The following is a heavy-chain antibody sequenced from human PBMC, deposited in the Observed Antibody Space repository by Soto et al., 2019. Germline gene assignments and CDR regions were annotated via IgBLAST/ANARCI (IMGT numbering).Heavy chain of an antibody. CDR1: GYTFTSYD. Sequence: QVQLVQSGAEVKKPGASVKVSCKASGYTFTSYDINWVRQATGQGLEWMGWMNPNSGNTGYAQKFQGRVTRTRNTSTSTASMELSSLRSEDTAVYYCAKETNWGIVNWYFDLWGRGTLVTVSS. J-gene: IGHJ2*01. CDR2: MNPNSGNT. CDR3: AKETNWGIVNWYFDL. V-gene: IGHV1-8*01. D-gene: IGHD7-27*01.